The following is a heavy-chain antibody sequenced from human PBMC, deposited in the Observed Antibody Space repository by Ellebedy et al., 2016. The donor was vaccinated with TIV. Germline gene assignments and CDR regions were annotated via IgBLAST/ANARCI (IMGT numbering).Heavy chain of an antibody. J-gene: IGHJ4*02. Sequence: SETLSLTCTVSGGSISSYYWSWIRQPPGKGLEWIGYFYYSVNTNYSPSLKSRVTISVDTSKNQFSLKLSSVTAADTAVYFCATYTMGRLEYWGQGTLVTVSS. D-gene: IGHD1-1*01. CDR3: ATYTMGRLEY. CDR2: FYYSVNT. CDR1: GGSISSYY. V-gene: IGHV4-59*08.